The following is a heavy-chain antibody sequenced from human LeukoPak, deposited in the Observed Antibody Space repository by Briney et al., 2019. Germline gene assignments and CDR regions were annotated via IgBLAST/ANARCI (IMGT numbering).Heavy chain of an antibody. CDR3: ARTVPKLDRGYFDWLLSQPSGAFDI. V-gene: IGHV4-39*07. J-gene: IGHJ3*02. D-gene: IGHD3-9*01. CDR1: GVSISSSNSY. Sequence: PSETLSLTCTVSGVSISSSNSYWGWIRQPPGKGLEWIGSIYYSGNTYYNPSLKSRVTMSVDTSKNQFSLKLSSVTAADTAVYYCARTVPKLDRGYFDWLLSQPSGAFDIWGQGTMVTVSS. CDR2: IYYSGNT.